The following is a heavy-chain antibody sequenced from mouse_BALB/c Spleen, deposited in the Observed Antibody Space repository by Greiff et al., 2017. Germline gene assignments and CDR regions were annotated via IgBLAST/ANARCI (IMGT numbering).Heavy chain of an antibody. CDR3: ARYPYYGSSPAWFAY. D-gene: IGHD1-1*01. V-gene: IGHV1-9*01. J-gene: IGHJ3*01. CDR2: ILPGSGST. CDR1: GYTFSSYW. Sequence: VQLQQSGAELMKPGASVKISCKATGYTFSSYWIEWVKQRPGHGLEWIGEILPGSGSTNYNEKFKGKATFTADTSSNTAYMQLSSLTSEDSAVYYCARYPYYGSSPAWFAYWGQGTLVTVSA.